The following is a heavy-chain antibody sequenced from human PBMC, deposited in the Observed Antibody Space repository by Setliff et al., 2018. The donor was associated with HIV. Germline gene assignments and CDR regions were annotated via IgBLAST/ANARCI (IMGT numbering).Heavy chain of an antibody. V-gene: IGHV4-34*01. CDR2: VNHSGST. J-gene: IGHJ4*02. D-gene: IGHD3-9*01. CDR3: ARGQREYYDILGGYYGAYFDY. Sequence: SETLSLTCAVYGGSFSGHYWIWIRQPPGKGLEWIGEVNHSGSTNYNPSLRSRVTISVDTSKNQFSLKLSSVTAADTAVYYCARGQREYYDILGGYYGAYFDYWGQGTLVTVSS. CDR1: GGSFSGHY.